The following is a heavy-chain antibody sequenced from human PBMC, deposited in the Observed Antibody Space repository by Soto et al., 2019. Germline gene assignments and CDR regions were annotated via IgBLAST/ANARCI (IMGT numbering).Heavy chain of an antibody. Sequence: QVQLQESGPGLVRPSQTLSLTCTVSGGSISIAGYYWSWVRQHPGKGLEWIGYISHIGSTYYNPSLKTRVTISVVSSENQFSLKLTSVTAADTAGYYCARQTISADYLGWLDPWGQGTLVTVSS. V-gene: IGHV4-31*03. CDR1: GGSISIAGYY. CDR3: ARQTISADYLGWLDP. D-gene: IGHD3-16*01. CDR2: ISHIGST. J-gene: IGHJ5*02.